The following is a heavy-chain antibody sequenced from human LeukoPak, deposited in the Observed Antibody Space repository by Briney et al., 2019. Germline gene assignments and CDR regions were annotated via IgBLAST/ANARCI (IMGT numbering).Heavy chain of an antibody. Sequence: GASVKVSCKASGGTFSSYAISWVRQAPGQGLEWMGGIIPIFGTANYAQKFQGRVTITTDESTSTAYMELSSLRSEDTAVYYCAVPPPRELLKSGDAFDIWGQGTMVTVSS. CDR3: AVPPPRELLKSGDAFDI. D-gene: IGHD1-26*01. V-gene: IGHV1-69*05. CDR1: GGTFSSYA. J-gene: IGHJ3*02. CDR2: IIPIFGTA.